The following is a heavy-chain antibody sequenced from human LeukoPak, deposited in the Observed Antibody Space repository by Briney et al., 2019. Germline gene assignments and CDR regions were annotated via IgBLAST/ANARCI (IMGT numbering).Heavy chain of an antibody. Sequence: PSETLSLTCTVSGGSISGYYWTWIRQPPGKGLEWIGYIYYSGSTNYNSSLKSRVTISVDTSKNQFSLKLSSVTAADTAVYYCARESGGIVVVMRGYFDYWGQGTLVTVSS. CDR2: IYYSGST. V-gene: IGHV4-59*12. D-gene: IGHD3-22*01. J-gene: IGHJ4*02. CDR3: ARESGGIVVVMRGYFDY. CDR1: GGSISGYY.